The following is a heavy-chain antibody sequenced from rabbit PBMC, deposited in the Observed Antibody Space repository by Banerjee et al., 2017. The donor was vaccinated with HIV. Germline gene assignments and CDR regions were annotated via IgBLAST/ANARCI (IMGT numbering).Heavy chain of an antibody. CDR1: GFDFDSRFYY. V-gene: IGHV1S40*01. J-gene: IGHJ4*01. D-gene: IGHD4-2*01. Sequence: QSLEESGGDLVKPGASLTLTCTASGFDFDSRFYYMCWVRQAPGKGLEWIACIETGSGSTYYASWAKGRFTISKTSSTTVTLQMTSLTAADTATYFCARDYVGSVAYYFNFWGQGTLVTVS. CDR3: ARDYVGSVAYYFNF. CDR2: IETGSGST.